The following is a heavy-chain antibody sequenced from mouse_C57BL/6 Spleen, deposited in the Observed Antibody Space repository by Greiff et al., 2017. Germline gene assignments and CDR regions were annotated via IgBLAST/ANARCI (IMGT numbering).Heavy chain of an antibody. V-gene: IGHV1-69*01. D-gene: IGHD2-9*01. CDR1: GYTFTSYW. CDR3: ATPYYGYGFDY. J-gene: IGHJ2*01. CDR2: IDPSDSYT. Sequence: QVQLQQPGAELVMPGASVKLSCKASGYTFTSYWMHWVKQRPGQGLEWIGEIDPSDSYTNYNQKFKGKSTLTVDKSSSTAYMQLSSLTSEDSAVYYCATPYYGYGFDYWGQGTTLTVSS.